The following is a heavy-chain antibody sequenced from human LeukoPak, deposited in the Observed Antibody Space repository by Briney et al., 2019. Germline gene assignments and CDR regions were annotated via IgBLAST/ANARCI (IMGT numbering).Heavy chain of an antibody. CDR1: GGSFSGYY. Sequence: SETLSLTCAVYGGSFSGYYWSWIRQPPGKGLEWIGEINHSGSTNYNPSLKSRVTISVDTSKNQFSLKLSSVTAADTAVYYCARENTMVRGAFDAFDIWGQGTMVTVSS. V-gene: IGHV4-34*01. CDR2: INHSGST. J-gene: IGHJ3*02. CDR3: ARENTMVRGAFDAFDI. D-gene: IGHD3-10*01.